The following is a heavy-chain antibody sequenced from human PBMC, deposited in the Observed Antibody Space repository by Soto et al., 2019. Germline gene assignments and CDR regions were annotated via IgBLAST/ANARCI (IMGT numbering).Heavy chain of an antibody. J-gene: IGHJ5*01. CDR2: IYNSGST. Sequence: PGGSLRLSCAGSGFIVNNTYVTWVRQAPGKGLEWVSLIYNSGSTFYADSVKGRFTISRDISKNMLCLQMNSLRAEDTAAYYCATVVGYCNGASCYPGWFDSWGQGTLVTVSS. D-gene: IGHD2-15*01. CDR3: ATVVGYCNGASCYPGWFDS. V-gene: IGHV3-53*01. CDR1: GFIVNNTY.